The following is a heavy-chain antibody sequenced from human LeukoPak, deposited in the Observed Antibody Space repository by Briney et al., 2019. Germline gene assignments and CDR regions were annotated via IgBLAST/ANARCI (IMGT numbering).Heavy chain of an antibody. CDR1: GFTFSRNW. CDR2: IKKDGSEK. CDR3: ARLHLYDNSDTSGYRYFDS. J-gene: IGHJ4*02. V-gene: IGHV3-7*01. Sequence: GGSLRLSCAASGFTFSRNWMSWVRRAPGKGLEWVASIKKDGSEKNYVDSVKGRFTISRDNAKNSLSLQMNSLRAEDTAVYYCARLHLYDNSDTSGYRYFDSWGQGTLVTVSS. D-gene: IGHD3-22*01.